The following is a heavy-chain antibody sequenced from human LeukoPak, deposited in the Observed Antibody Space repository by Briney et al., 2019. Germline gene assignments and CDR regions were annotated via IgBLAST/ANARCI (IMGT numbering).Heavy chain of an antibody. CDR2: ISYDGSNK. J-gene: IGHJ4*02. D-gene: IGHD4-23*01. Sequence: GGSLRLSCAASGFTFSSYAMHWVRQAPGKGLEWVAVISYDGSNKYYADSVKGRFTISRDNSKNTLFLQMNSLRAEDTAVYYCARRGDGGRSFDYWGQGTLVTVSS. V-gene: IGHV3-30*14. CDR1: GFTFSSYA. CDR3: ARRGDGGRSFDY.